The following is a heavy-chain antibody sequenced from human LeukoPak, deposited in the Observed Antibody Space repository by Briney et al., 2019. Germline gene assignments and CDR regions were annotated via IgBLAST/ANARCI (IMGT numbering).Heavy chain of an antibody. V-gene: IGHV1-2*02. CDR1: GYTFTGYY. Sequence: ASVKVSCKASGYTFTGYYMRWVRQAPGQGLEWMGWINPNSGGTNYAQKFQGRVTMTRDTSISTAYMELSRLRSDDTAVYYCARGYCSGGSCYSSSGYFQHWGQGTLVTVSS. CDR3: ARGYCSGGSCYSSSGYFQH. J-gene: IGHJ1*01. CDR2: INPNSGGT. D-gene: IGHD2-15*01.